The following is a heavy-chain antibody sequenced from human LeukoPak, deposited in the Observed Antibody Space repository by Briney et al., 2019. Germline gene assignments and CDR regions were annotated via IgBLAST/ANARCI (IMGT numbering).Heavy chain of an antibody. CDR1: GFTVSSNY. CDR2: IYSGGST. V-gene: IGHV3-53*01. D-gene: IGHD4-11*01. CDR3: ARDQSTVGGPGYFDH. Sequence: GGSLRLSCAASGFTVSSNYMSWVRQAPGKGLEWVSVIYSGGSTYYAGSVKGRFTISRDNSKNTLYLQMNSLRAEDTAVYYCARDQSTVGGPGYFDHWGQGTLVTVSP. J-gene: IGHJ4*02.